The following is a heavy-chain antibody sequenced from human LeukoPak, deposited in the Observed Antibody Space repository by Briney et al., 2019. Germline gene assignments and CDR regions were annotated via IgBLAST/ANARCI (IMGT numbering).Heavy chain of an antibody. CDR3: AREGYCSSSSCPGLDY. CDR1: GYTFTSYY. CDR2: INPSGGST. D-gene: IGHD2-2*01. Sequence: ASVKVSCKASGYTFTSYYMHWVRQAPAQGLEGMGIINPSGGSTSYAQKFQGRVTMTRDTSTSTVYMELSSLRSEDTAVYYCAREGYCSSSSCPGLDYWGQGTLVTVSS. J-gene: IGHJ4*02. V-gene: IGHV1-46*01.